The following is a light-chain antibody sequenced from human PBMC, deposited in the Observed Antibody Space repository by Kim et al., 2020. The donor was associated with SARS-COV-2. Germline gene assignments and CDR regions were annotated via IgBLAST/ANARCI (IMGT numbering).Light chain of an antibody. J-gene: IGLJ1*01. CDR3: SSFAGSVDPYV. V-gene: IGLV2-8*01. CDR1: SRDVGAYNF. Sequence: QSALTQPPSASGSLGQSVTISCTGTSRDVGAYNFVSWYQQHPGKAPKLLIYDVNKRPSGVPDRLSASKSGNTAYLTVSGLQTEDEADYYCSSFAGSVDPYVFGTGTKVTVL. CDR2: DVN.